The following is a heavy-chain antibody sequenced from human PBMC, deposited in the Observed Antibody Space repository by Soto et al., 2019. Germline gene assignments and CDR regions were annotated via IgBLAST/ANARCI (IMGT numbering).Heavy chain of an antibody. CDR1: GYTITSYY. D-gene: IGHD3-22*01. Sequence: ASVKVSCKASGYTITSYYMHWVRQAPGQGLEWMGIINPSGGSTSYAQKFQGRVTMTRDTSTSTVYMELSSLRSEDTAVYYCARHSDYYDSSGRRLDNWFDPWGQGTLVTVSS. CDR2: INPSGGST. J-gene: IGHJ5*02. CDR3: ARHSDYYDSSGRRLDNWFDP. V-gene: IGHV1-46*01.